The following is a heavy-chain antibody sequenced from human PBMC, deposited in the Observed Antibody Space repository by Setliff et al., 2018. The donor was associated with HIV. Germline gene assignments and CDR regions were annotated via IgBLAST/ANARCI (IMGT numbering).Heavy chain of an antibody. V-gene: IGHV3-7*03. CDR1: GITSSRSW. CDR2: IKEYGSDK. CDR3: SVGHYRSSSG. Sequence: GGSLRLSCAASGITSSRSWMNWVRQAPGKGLEWVANIKEYGSDKYYVDSVKGRFIISRNDAKNSLFLQMNSLSAEDTAIYFRSVGHYRSSSGWGQGTLVTVSS. D-gene: IGHD6-6*01. J-gene: IGHJ4*02.